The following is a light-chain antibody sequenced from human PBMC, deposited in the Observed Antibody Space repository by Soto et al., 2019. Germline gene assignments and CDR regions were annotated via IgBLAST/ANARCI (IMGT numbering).Light chain of an antibody. V-gene: IGLV1-40*01. CDR2: ETD. J-gene: IGLJ2*01. Sequence: QSVLTQPPSISGAPGQRVTITCTGSDSNIGASYDVNWYQHLPGAAPNLLIYETDNRPSGVPDRFSASRSGASASLAIDELQTGDEGDYYCQSYGSGLSVVFGGGTKLTVL. CDR3: QSYGSGLSVV. CDR1: DSNIGASYD.